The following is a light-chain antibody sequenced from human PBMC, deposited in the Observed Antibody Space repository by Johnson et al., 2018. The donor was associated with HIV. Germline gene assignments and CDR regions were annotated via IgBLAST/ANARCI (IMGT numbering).Light chain of an antibody. Sequence: QSVLTQPPSVSAAPGQKVTISCSGSSSNIGTNSVSWYQQLPGTAPKLLIYESTNRPSGIPDRFSGSKSGPSATLGLSGLQTGDEADYYCGTWDSRLNVYLFGPGTKVTVL. CDR2: EST. CDR1: SSNIGTNS. J-gene: IGLJ1*01. CDR3: GTWDSRLNVYL. V-gene: IGLV1-51*02.